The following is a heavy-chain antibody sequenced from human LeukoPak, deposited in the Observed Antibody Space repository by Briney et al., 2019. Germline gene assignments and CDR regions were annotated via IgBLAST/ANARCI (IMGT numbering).Heavy chain of an antibody. CDR3: ARDQSSNLYYDILTGYGGDYGMDV. J-gene: IGHJ6*02. CDR1: GFTFSSYS. CDR2: ISSSSYI. V-gene: IGHV3-21*01. Sequence: PGGSLRLSCAASGFTFSSYSMNWVRQAPGKGLEWVSSISSSSYIYYADSVKGRFTISRDNAKNSLYLQMNSLRAEDTAVYYCARDQSSNLYYDILTGYGGDYGMDVWGQGTTVTVSS. D-gene: IGHD3-9*01.